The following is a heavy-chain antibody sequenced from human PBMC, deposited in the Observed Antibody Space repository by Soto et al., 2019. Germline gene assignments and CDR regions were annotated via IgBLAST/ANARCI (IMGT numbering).Heavy chain of an antibody. CDR1: GYTFTSYA. J-gene: IGHJ6*04. CDR2: INAGNGNT. D-gene: IGHD3-9*01. V-gene: IGHV1-3*01. CDR3: ASSLVLRYSDWFAGGSMDV. Sequence: QVQLVQSGAEVKKPGASVKVSCKASGYTFTSYAMHWVRQAPGQRLEWMGWINAGNGNTKYSQKFQGRVTITRDTSASTAYMELSSLRSEDTAVYYCASSLVLRYSDWFAGGSMDVWGKGTTVTVSS.